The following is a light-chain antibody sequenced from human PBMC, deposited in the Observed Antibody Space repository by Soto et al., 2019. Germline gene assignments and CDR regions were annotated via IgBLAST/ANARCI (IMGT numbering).Light chain of an antibody. CDR1: QSISNW. Sequence: DIQITQFPSTLSASVGDRVTITCRASQSISNWLAWYQQKPGKAPKLLIYKASSLESGVPSRFSGSGSGTEFTLTISSLQPDDFATYYCQQYNSYPWTFGQGTKVDIK. J-gene: IGKJ1*01. CDR3: QQYNSYPWT. V-gene: IGKV1-5*03. CDR2: KAS.